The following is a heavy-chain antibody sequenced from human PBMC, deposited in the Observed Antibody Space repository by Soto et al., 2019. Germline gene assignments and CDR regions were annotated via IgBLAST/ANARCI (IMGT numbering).Heavy chain of an antibody. V-gene: IGHV3-30*18. J-gene: IGHJ4*02. CDR1: GFTFGNYG. CDR2: ISFDGSNS. CDR3: AKDREKFLIWVLPEGH. D-gene: IGHD3-16*01. Sequence: QVQLVESGGGVVQPGRSLRLSCAASGFTFGNYGMHWVRQAPGKGLEWVTFISFDGSNSRYAASVEGRFTMSRDNYKNTVSLQMNSLTTDDTAVYYCAKDREKFLIWVLPEGHWGQATLVTVS.